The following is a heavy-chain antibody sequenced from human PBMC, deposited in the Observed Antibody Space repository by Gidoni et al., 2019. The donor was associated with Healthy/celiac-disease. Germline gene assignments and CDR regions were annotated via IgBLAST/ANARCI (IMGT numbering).Heavy chain of an antibody. J-gene: IGHJ6*02. CDR2: ISYDGSNK. CDR3: ARDTVDSSSWYSYYYYGMDV. CDR1: GFTFSSTA. Sequence: VVQHGRSLRLSRAASGFTFSSTAQPWVRQAPGKRLEWVAVISYDGSNKYYADSVEGRFTISRDNSKNTLYLQMNSLRAEDTAVYYCARDTVDSSSWYSYYYYGMDVWGQGTTVTVSS. D-gene: IGHD6-13*01. V-gene: IGHV3-30-3*01.